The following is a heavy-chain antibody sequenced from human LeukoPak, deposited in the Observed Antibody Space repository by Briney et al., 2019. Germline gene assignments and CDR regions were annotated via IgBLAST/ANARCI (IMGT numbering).Heavy chain of an antibody. Sequence: GGSLRLSCAASGFTFSSYGMHWVRQAPGKGLEWVAFIRYDGSNKYYADSVKGRFTISRDNSKNTLYLQMNSLRAEDTAVYYCAKHNSVMAALFDYWGQGTLVTVSS. CDR1: GFTFSSYG. J-gene: IGHJ4*02. CDR3: AKHNSVMAALFDY. D-gene: IGHD2-21*01. V-gene: IGHV3-30*02. CDR2: IRYDGSNK.